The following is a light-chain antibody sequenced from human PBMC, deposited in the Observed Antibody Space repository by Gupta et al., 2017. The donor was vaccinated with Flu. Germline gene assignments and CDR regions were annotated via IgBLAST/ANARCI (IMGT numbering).Light chain of an antibody. J-gene: IGKJ1*01. CDR2: WAS. CDR1: QSVLYSSNNKNY. CDR3: QQDSSTRT. Sequence: DIVMTQSPDSLAVSLGERATINCKSSQSVLYSSNNKNYLAWYQQKPGQPPKLLIYWASTRESGVPDRFSGSGSGTDFTLTISSLQAEDVAVYYCQQDSSTRTFGQGTKVEIK. V-gene: IGKV4-1*01.